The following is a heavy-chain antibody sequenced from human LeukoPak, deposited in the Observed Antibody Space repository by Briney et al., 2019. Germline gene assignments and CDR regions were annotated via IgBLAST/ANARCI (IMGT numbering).Heavy chain of an antibody. Sequence: PSETLSLTCTVSGGSISSYYWSWIRQPPGKGLEWIGYIYYSGSTNYNPSLKSRVTISVDTSKNQFSLKLSSVTAADTAVYYCASSHYYYDSNPGYWGQGTLVTVSS. V-gene: IGHV4-59*08. D-gene: IGHD3-22*01. CDR3: ASSHYYYDSNPGY. J-gene: IGHJ4*02. CDR1: GGSISSYY. CDR2: IYYSGST.